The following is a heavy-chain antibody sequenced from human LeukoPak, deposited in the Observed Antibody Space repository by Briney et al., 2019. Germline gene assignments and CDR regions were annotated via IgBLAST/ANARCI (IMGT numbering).Heavy chain of an antibody. CDR3: AKWGDYDVLTGYYVSDF. D-gene: IGHD3-9*01. V-gene: IGHV3-23*01. CDR1: GFVFSNYA. CDR2: ISGRSDNT. J-gene: IGHJ4*02. Sequence: GGSLRLSCAASGFVFSNYAMYWVRQAPGKGLEWVSAISGRSDNTYYADSVKGRFTLSRDSSKNTLYLQMNSLRADDTAVYYCAKWGDYDVLTGYYVSDFWGQGTLVTVSS.